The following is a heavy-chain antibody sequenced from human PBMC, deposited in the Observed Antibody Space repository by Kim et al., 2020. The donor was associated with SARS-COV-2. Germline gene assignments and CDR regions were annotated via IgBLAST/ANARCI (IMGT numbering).Heavy chain of an antibody. Sequence: TTHNPHRNSRVTISGDTSKNPFALELSSVTAADTAVYYCARVHSSYYMDVWGKGTTVTVSS. V-gene: IGHV4-59*01. CDR3: ARVHSSYYMDV. D-gene: IGHD2-21*01. CDR2: T. J-gene: IGHJ6*03.